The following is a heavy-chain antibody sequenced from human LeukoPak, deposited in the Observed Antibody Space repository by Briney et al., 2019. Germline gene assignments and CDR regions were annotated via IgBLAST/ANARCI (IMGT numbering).Heavy chain of an antibody. J-gene: IGHJ4*02. CDR3: ARQSYYGDYNYFDY. D-gene: IGHD4-17*01. CDR1: GSSFTSYG. CDR2: IYPGDSDT. V-gene: IGHV5-51*01. Sequence: GESLKISCKGSGSSFTSYGIGWLGQLPGRALDWMGIIYPGDSDTRYSPSFQGQVTISADKSISTAYLQWSSLKASDTAMYYCARQSYYGDYNYFDYWGQGTLVTVSS.